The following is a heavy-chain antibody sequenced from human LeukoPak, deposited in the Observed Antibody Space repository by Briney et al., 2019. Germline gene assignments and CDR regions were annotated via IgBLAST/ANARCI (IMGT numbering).Heavy chain of an antibody. Sequence: GSLRLSCSAAGFTFNCFGMHRVRQAPGQGLEWVAFIRYDGSNKYYADSVKGRFTISRDNSKNTLYLQMNSLRAEDTAVYYCAKDRCSSTSCHFDYWGQGTLVTVSS. V-gene: IGHV3-30*02. CDR1: GFTFNCFG. CDR2: IRYDGSNK. CDR3: AKDRCSSTSCHFDY. D-gene: IGHD2-2*01. J-gene: IGHJ4*02.